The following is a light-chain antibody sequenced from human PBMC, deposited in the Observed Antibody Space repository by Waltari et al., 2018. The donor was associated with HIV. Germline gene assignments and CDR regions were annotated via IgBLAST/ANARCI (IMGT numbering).Light chain of an antibody. CDR3: AAWDDSLHGYV. CDR2: SNN. Sequence: QSVLTQPPSASGTPGQRVTISCSGSSSNIGSNPINWYRQLPGTAPKLLIYSNNKWPSGFPDLVSGSKSGTSASRAISGLQSEDEADYYCAAWDDSLHGYVFGTGTKVTVV. V-gene: IGLV1-44*01. J-gene: IGLJ1*01. CDR1: SSNIGSNP.